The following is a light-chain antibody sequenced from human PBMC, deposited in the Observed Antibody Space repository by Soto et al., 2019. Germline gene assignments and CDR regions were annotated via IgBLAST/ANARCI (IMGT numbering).Light chain of an antibody. J-gene: IGLJ2*01. Sequence: QSVLTQSPSASASLGASVKLTCTLSSGHSNYAIAWHQQQSEKGPRYLMKLNSDGSHSKGDGIPDRFSGSSSGAERYLTISSLQSEDEADYYCQTWGSGIVVFGGWTKLTVL. V-gene: IGLV4-69*01. CDR1: SGHSNYA. CDR3: QTWGSGIVV. CDR2: LNSDGSH.